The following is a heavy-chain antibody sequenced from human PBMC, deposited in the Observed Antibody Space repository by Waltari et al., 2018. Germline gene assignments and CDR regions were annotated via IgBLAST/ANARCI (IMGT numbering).Heavy chain of an antibody. V-gene: IGHV2-70*15. D-gene: IGHD4-17*01. CDR1: GFSLSTSGMC. CDR3: ARTPGRAVYYYYGMDV. J-gene: IGHJ6*02. CDR2: TDWDDDK. Sequence: QVTLRESGPALVKPTQTLTLTCTFSGFSLSTSGMCVSWIRQPPGKALEWLARTDWDDDKYYSTSLKTRLTISKDTSKNQVVLTMTNMDPVDTATYYCARTPGRAVYYYYGMDVWGQGTTVTVSS.